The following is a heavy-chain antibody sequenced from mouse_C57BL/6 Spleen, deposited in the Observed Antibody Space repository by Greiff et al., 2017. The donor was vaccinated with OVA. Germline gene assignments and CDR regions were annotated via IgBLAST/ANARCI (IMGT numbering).Heavy chain of an antibody. Sequence: EVQVVESGGGLVQPGESLKLSCESNEYEFPSYDMSWVRQTPEKRLELVAAINSDGGSTYYPDTMERRFIITRDNTKKTLYLQMSSLRYENTAYDYGERQGRPKVTTEAWFAYWGQGTLVTVSA. CDR3: ERQGRPKVTTEAWFAY. CDR1: EYEFPSYD. J-gene: IGHJ3*01. D-gene: IGHD2-2*01. V-gene: IGHV5-2*01. CDR2: INSDGGST.